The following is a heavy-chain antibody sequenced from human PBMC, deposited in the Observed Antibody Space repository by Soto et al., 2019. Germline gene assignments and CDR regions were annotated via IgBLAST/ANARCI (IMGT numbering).Heavy chain of an antibody. J-gene: IGHJ6*02. CDR3: ARSDCTGAYCYSWPFNYGVDV. Sequence: PGGSLRLSCTTSGFTFNTYGMHWVRQAPGKGLEWVAIIWYDGSNKYYADSVKGRFTISRDNSKNTLYLQMNSLRAEDTALYYCARSDCTGAYCYSWPFNYGVDVWGQGTKVTVSS. D-gene: IGHD2-15*01. V-gene: IGHV3-33*08. CDR2: IWYDGSNK. CDR1: GFTFNTYG.